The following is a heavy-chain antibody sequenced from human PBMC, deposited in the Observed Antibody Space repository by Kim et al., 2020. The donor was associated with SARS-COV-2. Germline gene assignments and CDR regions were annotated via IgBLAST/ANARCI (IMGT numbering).Heavy chain of an antibody. CDR1: GFTFSTYW. Sequence: GGSLRVSCAASGFTFSTYWMHWVRQAPGKELVWVSRMNSDGSSTSYADSVKGRFTISRDNAKNTLYLQMNSRRVEDTAMYYCARAAAVSGTGGYYWGQGTLVTVSS. J-gene: IGHJ4*02. CDR3: ARAAAVSGTGGYY. V-gene: IGHV3-74*01. D-gene: IGHD6-19*01. CDR2: MNSDGSST.